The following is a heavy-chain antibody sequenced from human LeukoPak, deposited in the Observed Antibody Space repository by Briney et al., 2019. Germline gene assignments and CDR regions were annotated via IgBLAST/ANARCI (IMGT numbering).Heavy chain of an antibody. CDR3: ARTNQGAFDI. Sequence: QPGGSLRLSCAASGFTFSSYWMHWVRQGPGKGLVWVSRINSDGSSTNYADSVKGRFTISRDNAKNTLDLQMNSLRDEDTAIYYCARTNQGAFDIWGQGTMVTVSS. CDR1: GFTFSSYW. CDR2: INSDGSST. D-gene: IGHD1-14*01. V-gene: IGHV3-74*01. J-gene: IGHJ3*02.